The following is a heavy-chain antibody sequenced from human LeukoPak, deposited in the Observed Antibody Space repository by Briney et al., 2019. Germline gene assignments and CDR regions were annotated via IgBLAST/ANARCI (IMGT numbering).Heavy chain of an antibody. CDR3: ARRSGSSWSSFDY. D-gene: IGHD6-13*01. J-gene: IGHJ4*02. V-gene: IGHV3-23*01. CDR2: ISGFGGST. CDR1: GFTFNNYA. Sequence: GGSLRLSCAASGFTFNNYAMNWVRQAPGKGLEWVSGISGFGGSTYYAPSVKGRLTISRDNFGNKLYLHLDSLRVEDTAICYCARRSGSSWSSFDYWGQGALVTVSS.